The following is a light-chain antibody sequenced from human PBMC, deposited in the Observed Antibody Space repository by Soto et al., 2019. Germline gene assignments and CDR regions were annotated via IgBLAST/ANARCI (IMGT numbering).Light chain of an antibody. J-gene: IGLJ3*02. CDR2: EVS. CDR3: SSYAGSNNLVV. CDR1: SSDIGGYNY. Sequence: QSALTQPPSASGSPGQSVTISCTGTSSDIGGYNYVSWYQHHPGKAPKVMIYEVSKRPSGVPDRFSGSKSGNTASLTVSGLQPEDEADYYCSSYAGSNNLVVFGGGTQLTVL. V-gene: IGLV2-8*01.